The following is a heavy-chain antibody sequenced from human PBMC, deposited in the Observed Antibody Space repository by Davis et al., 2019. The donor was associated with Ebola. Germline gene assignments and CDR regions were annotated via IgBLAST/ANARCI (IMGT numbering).Heavy chain of an antibody. Sequence: SETLSLTCTVSGYSISSGSSWSWIRQPPGKGLEWIGFIFYSGSTYYNPSLKSRVTISVDTSKNQFSLKLSSVTAADTAVYYCARGTAYGGNSVWFDPWGQGTLVTVSS. J-gene: IGHJ5*02. CDR1: GYSISSGSS. CDR2: IFYSGST. CDR3: ARGTAYGGNSVWFDP. D-gene: IGHD4-23*01. V-gene: IGHV4-30-4*07.